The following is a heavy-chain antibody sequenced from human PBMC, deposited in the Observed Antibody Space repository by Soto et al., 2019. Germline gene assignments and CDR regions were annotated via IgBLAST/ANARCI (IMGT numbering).Heavy chain of an antibody. Sequence: SETLSLTCTVSGGSISSYYWSWIRQPPGKGLEWIGYIYYSGSTNYNPSLKSRVTISVDTSKNQFSLKLSSVTAADTAVYYCARDQVGRNHYDMDVWGQGTTVTVSS. CDR2: IYYSGST. CDR3: ARDQVGRNHYDMDV. CDR1: GGSISSYY. V-gene: IGHV4-59*01. D-gene: IGHD3-10*01. J-gene: IGHJ6*02.